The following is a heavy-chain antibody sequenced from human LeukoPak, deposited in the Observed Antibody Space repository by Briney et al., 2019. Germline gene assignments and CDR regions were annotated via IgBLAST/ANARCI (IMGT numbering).Heavy chain of an antibody. CDR2: ISSGNHM. CDR3: ARVGIVGAGLDY. D-gene: IGHD1-26*01. CDR1: GFTFNSYA. J-gene: IGHJ4*02. V-gene: IGHV3-69-1*01. Sequence: GGSMRLSYVASGFTFNSYAMVWVRQAPGKGLEWVSSISSGNHMYYADSVKGRFTISRDNAKNSLYLQMSSLRGDDTAVYYCARVGIVGAGLDYWGQGTLVTVSS.